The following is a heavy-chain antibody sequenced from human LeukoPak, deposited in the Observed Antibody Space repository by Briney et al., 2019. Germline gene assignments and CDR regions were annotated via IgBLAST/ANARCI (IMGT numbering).Heavy chain of an antibody. CDR3: ARGVDAFDI. J-gene: IGHJ3*02. CDR1: GGSISSYY. CDR2: IYYSGST. Sequence: SETLSLTCTVSGGSISSYYWSWIRQPPGKGLEWIAYIYYSGSTNYNPSLKSRVTISIDTSKNQFSLKLRSVTAADTAVYYCARGVDAFDIWGQGTMVTVSS. V-gene: IGHV4-59*01.